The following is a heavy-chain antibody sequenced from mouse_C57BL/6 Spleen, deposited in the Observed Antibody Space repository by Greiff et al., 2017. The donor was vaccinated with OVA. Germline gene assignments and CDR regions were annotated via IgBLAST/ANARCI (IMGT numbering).Heavy chain of an antibody. V-gene: IGHV5-17*01. Sequence: EVQGVESGGGLVKPGGSLKLSCAASGFTFSDYGMHWVRQAPEKGLEWVAYISSGSSTIYYADKVKGRFTISRDNAKNTLFLQMTSLRSEDTAMYYCAKRDGNYVAMDYWGQGTSVTVSS. D-gene: IGHD2-1*01. CDR2: ISSGSSTI. CDR1: GFTFSDYG. J-gene: IGHJ4*01. CDR3: AKRDGNYVAMDY.